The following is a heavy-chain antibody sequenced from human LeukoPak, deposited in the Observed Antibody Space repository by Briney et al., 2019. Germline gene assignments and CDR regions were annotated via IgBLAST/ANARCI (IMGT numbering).Heavy chain of an antibody. CDR2: INPNSGGT. D-gene: IGHD1-7*01. CDR1: GYTFTGYY. J-gene: IGHJ4*02. V-gene: IGHV1-2*02. Sequence: ASVNVSCKASGYTFTGYYMHWVRQAPGQGLEWMGWINPNSGGTNYAQKFQGRVTMTRDTSISTAYMELGRLRSDDTAVYYCARIRAQLELRYFDYWGQGTLVTVSS. CDR3: ARIRAQLELRYFDY.